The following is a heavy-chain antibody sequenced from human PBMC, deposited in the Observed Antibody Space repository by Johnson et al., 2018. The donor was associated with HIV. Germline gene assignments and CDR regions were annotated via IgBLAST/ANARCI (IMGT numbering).Heavy chain of an antibody. V-gene: IGHV3-30*02. CDR2: IRYDGSNK. CDR3: AKVTGYSSGWFLDAFDI. D-gene: IGHD6-19*01. J-gene: IGHJ3*02. CDR1: GFTFSSYG. Sequence: QVQLVESGGGVVQPGGSLRLSCAASGFTFSSYGMHWVRQAPGKGLEWVAFIRYDGSNKYYADSVKGRFTISRENSKNTLYLQMNSLRAEDTAVYYCAKVTGYSSGWFLDAFDIWGQGTMVTVSS.